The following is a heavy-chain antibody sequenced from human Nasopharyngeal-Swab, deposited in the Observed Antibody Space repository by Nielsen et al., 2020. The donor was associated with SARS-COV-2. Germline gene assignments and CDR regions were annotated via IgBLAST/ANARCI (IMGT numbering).Heavy chain of an antibody. CDR2: INPNSGGT. Sequence: WVRQAPGQGLEWMGRINPNSGGTNYAQKFQGRVTMTRDTSISTAYMELSRLRSDDTAVYYCARRGGEGRGRRRYYYMDVWGKGTTVTVSS. J-gene: IGHJ6*03. CDR3: ARRGGEGRGRRRYYYMDV. D-gene: IGHD2-21*01. V-gene: IGHV1-2*06.